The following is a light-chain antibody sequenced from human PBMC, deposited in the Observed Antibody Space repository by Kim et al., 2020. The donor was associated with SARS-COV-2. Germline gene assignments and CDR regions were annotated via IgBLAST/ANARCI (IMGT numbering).Light chain of an antibody. CDR1: QSINNW. CDR2: DVS. CDR3: QQYKDSSPWT. J-gene: IGKJ1*01. V-gene: IGKV1-5*01. Sequence: DIQMTQSPSTLSASLGDRVTITCRASQSINNWLAWYQQKPGKAPNLLIYDVSNLKTEVPSRFSGSGSGTEFTLTIGRLQPDDFATYYCQQYKDSSPWTFAQGSKMEIK.